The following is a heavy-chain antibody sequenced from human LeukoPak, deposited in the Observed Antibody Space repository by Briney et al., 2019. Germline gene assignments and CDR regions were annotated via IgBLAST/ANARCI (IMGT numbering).Heavy chain of an antibody. D-gene: IGHD5-18*01. CDR3: AREGNALRGYSYGY. CDR2: ISYDGSNK. J-gene: IGHJ4*02. Sequence: PGGSLRLSCAASGFTFSSYAMHWVRQAPGRGLEWVAVISYDGSNKYYADSVKGRFTNSRDNSKNTLYLQMNSLRAEDTAVYYCAREGNALRGYSYGYWGQGTLVTVSS. V-gene: IGHV3-30*04. CDR1: GFTFSSYA.